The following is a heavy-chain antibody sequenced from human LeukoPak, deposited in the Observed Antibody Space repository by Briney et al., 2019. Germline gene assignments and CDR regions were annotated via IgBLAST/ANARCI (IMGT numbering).Heavy chain of an antibody. J-gene: IGHJ4*02. CDR2: IWYDGSNK. CDR1: GFTFSSYV. V-gene: IGHV3-33*01. D-gene: IGHD2-2*02. CDR3: ARDLGYCSSTSCYKGPLGY. Sequence: GGSLRLSCAASGFTFSSYVMHWVRQAPGKGLEWVAVIWYDGSNKYYADSVKGRFTISRDNSKNTLYLQMNSLRAEDTAVYYCARDLGYCSSTSCYKGPLGYWGQGTLVTVSS.